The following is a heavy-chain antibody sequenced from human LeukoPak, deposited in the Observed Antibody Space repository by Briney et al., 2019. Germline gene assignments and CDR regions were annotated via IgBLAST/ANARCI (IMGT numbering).Heavy chain of an antibody. D-gene: IGHD3-22*01. Sequence: SVNVSCKASGGTFSSYAISWVRQAPGQGLEWMGGIIPIFGTANYAQKFQGRVTITADESTSTAYKELSSLRSEDTAVYYCASTPHYYDSSGPLDYWGQGTLVTVSS. J-gene: IGHJ4*02. CDR2: IIPIFGTA. CDR1: GGTFSSYA. CDR3: ASTPHYYDSSGPLDY. V-gene: IGHV1-69*01.